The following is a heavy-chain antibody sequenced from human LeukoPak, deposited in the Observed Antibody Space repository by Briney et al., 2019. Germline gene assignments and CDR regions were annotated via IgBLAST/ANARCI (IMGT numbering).Heavy chain of an antibody. CDR3: ATSITIFGVVTHNWFDP. V-gene: IGHV1-2*02. D-gene: IGHD3-3*01. CDR1: GYTFTGYY. Sequence: ASVKVSCKASGYTFTGYYMHWARQAPGQGLEWMGWINPNSGGTNYAQKFQGRVTMTRDTSISTAYMELSRLRSDDTAVYYCATSITIFGVVTHNWFDPWGQGTLVTVSS. J-gene: IGHJ5*02. CDR2: INPNSGGT.